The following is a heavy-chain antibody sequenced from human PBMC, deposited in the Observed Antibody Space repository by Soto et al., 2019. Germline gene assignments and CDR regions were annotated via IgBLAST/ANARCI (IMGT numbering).Heavy chain of an antibody. Sequence: GESLKISCKGSGYTFTDYWIGWVRQLPGKGLEWMGIIYPGDSDTRYSPSFQGHVTITVDRSISTAYLQWNSLKASDTAMYYCARNDYGGNSVDYWGQGTQVTVSS. CDR1: GYTFTDYW. J-gene: IGHJ4*02. V-gene: IGHV5-51*01. CDR3: ARNDYGGNSVDY. D-gene: IGHD4-17*01. CDR2: IYPGDSDT.